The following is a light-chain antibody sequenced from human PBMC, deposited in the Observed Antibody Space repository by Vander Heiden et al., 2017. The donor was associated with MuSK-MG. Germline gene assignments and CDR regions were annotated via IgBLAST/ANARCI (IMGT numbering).Light chain of an antibody. V-gene: IGKV1-5*03. Sequence: DIQMTPFPSTLSASVGDRVTITCRARKSISTWLDWYQQKPGKAPKLLIYTASSLRGGVPSRFSGSGSGTKLTRTISSRQPDDVATYYCQHESYSFVTFGRGTKVDIK. CDR2: TAS. J-gene: IGKJ4*01. CDR3: QHESYSFVT. CDR1: KSISTW.